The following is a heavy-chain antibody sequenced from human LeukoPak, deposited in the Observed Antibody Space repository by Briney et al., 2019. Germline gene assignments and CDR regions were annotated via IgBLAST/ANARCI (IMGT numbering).Heavy chain of an antibody. CDR2: IYYSGST. CDR1: GGSISSYY. J-gene: IGHJ4*02. Sequence: PSETLSLTCTVSGGSISSYYWSWIRQPPGKGLEWIGYIYYSGSTNYNPSLKSRVTISVDTSKNQFSLKLGSVTAADTAVYYCARGEAAAADYWGQGTLVTVSS. V-gene: IGHV4-59*01. CDR3: ARGEAAAADY. D-gene: IGHD6-13*01.